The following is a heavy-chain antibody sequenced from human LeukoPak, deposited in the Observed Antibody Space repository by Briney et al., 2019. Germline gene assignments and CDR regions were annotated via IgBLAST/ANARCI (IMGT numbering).Heavy chain of an antibody. Sequence: GGSLRLSCEASGFIFSSHGMSWVRQVPGRGLEWVSHIKQEGSEKFYVDSVEGRFTLSRDDAKSSLYLQMNSLRVDDTALYFCARGPNYGDRVDFHDQWGQGTLVTVSS. V-gene: IGHV3-7*01. CDR1: GFIFSSHG. J-gene: IGHJ4*02. D-gene: IGHD4-17*01. CDR2: IKQEGSEK. CDR3: ARGPNYGDRVDFHDQ.